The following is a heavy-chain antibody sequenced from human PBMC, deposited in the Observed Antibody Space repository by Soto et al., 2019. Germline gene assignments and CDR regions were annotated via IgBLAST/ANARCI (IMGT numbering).Heavy chain of an antibody. CDR1: GYSFTDYG. Sequence: QVQLVQSGAEVRKPGASVKVSCKASGYSFTDYGVIWVRQAPGQGLEWMGWISAHNGNTHYAQDLQGRVTLTTDSSTSTAYMELRSLSSDDTAVYYCARSLNWLFDYWGQGTLVTVSS. CDR3: ARSLNWLFDY. V-gene: IGHV1-18*04. J-gene: IGHJ4*02. CDR2: ISAHNGNT. D-gene: IGHD3-3*01.